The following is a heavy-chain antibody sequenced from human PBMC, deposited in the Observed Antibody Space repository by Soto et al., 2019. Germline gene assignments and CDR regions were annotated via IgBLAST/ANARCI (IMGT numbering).Heavy chain of an antibody. D-gene: IGHD2-15*01. CDR3: AGGVGKDNWFDP. J-gene: IGHJ5*02. CDR2: INPSGGST. V-gene: IGHV1-46*01. CDR1: GYTFTSYY. Sequence: QVQLVQSGAEVKKPGASVKVSCKASGYTFTSYYMHWVRQAPGQGLEWMGIINPSGGSTSYAQKFQGRVNMTRDTSTSTVYMELCGLRSEDTAVYYCAGGVGKDNWFDPWGQGTLVTVSS.